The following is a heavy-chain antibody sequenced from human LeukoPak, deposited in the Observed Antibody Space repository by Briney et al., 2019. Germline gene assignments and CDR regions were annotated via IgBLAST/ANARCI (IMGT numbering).Heavy chain of an antibody. V-gene: IGHV1-3*01. CDR1: GYTFTGYY. CDR3: ARVGVWFGELGLFDY. D-gene: IGHD3-10*01. J-gene: IGHJ4*02. CDR2: INAGNGNT. Sequence: GASVKVSCKASGYTFTGYYMHWVRQAPGQRLEWMGWINAGNGNTKYSQKFQGRVTITRDTSASTAYMELGSLRSEDTAVYYCARVGVWFGELGLFDYWGLGTLVTVSS.